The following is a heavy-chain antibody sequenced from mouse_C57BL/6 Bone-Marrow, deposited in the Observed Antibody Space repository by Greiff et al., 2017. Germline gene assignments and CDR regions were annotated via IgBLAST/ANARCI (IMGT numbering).Heavy chain of an antibody. CDR1: GSTFTSYG. J-gene: IGHJ2*01. D-gene: IGHD1-1*01. CDR2: IYPRSGNT. Sequence: QVQLQQSGAELARPGASVKLSCKASGSTFTSYGISWVKQRTGQGLEWIGEIYPRSGNTYYNEKFKGKATLTADNSSSTAYMELRSLTSEDSAVYFCARSEITTVDYWGQGTTLTVSS. V-gene: IGHV1-81*01. CDR3: ARSEITTVDY.